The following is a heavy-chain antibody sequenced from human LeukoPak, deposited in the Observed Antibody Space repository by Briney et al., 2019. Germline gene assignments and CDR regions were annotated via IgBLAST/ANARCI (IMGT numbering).Heavy chain of an antibody. CDR3: ARQWQSTGFDY. J-gene: IGHJ4*02. CDR2: IYHSGST. V-gene: IGHV4-38-2*01. CDR1: GYSISSGYY. Sequence: SETLSLTCAVSGYSISSGYYWGWIWQPPGKGLEWIGSIYHSGSTHYNSSLKSRITISVDPSKNQFSLKLTSVTAADTAMYYCARQWQSTGFDYWGQGTLVTVSS. D-gene: IGHD2-2*01.